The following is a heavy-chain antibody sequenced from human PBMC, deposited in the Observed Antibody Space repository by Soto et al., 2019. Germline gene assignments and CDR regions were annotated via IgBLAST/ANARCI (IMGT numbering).Heavy chain of an antibody. J-gene: IGHJ5*02. D-gene: IGHD3-22*01. Sequence: SVKVSCKASGYTFTSYDINWVRQATGQGLEWMGWMNPIFGTANYAQKFQGRVTITADESTSTAYMELSSLRSEDTAVYYCARDRGPSSGYYPYWFDPWGQGTLVTVSS. V-gene: IGHV1-69*13. CDR1: GYTFTSYD. CDR3: ARDRGPSSGYYPYWFDP. CDR2: MNPIFGTA.